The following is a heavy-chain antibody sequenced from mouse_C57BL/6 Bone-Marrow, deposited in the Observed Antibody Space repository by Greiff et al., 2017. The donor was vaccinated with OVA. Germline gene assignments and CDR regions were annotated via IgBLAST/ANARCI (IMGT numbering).Heavy chain of an antibody. V-gene: IGHV5-6*01. CDR1: GFTFSSYG. CDR3: ARQGYGFAY. CDR2: ISSGGSYT. Sequence: DVQLQESGGDLVKPGGSLKLSCAASGFTFSSYGMSWVRQTPDKRLEWVATISSGGSYTYYPDSVKGRFTISRDNAKNTLYLQMSSLKSEDTAMYYCARQGYGFAYWGQGTLVTVSA. J-gene: IGHJ3*01.